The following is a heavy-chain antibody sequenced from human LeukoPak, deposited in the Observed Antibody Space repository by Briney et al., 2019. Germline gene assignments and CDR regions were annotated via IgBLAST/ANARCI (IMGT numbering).Heavy chain of an antibody. CDR2: IHYSGGI. CDR3: ARGTVTTYYFDY. J-gene: IGHJ4*02. Sequence: SETLSLTCSVSGVSINTYYWSWIRQPPGEGVEWIGYIHYSGGIKYNPSLKSRVTMSVDTSTNQFSLKLTTVTAADTAVYYCARGTVTTYYFDYWGQGSLVTVSS. CDR1: GVSINTYY. D-gene: IGHD4-17*01. V-gene: IGHV4-59*01.